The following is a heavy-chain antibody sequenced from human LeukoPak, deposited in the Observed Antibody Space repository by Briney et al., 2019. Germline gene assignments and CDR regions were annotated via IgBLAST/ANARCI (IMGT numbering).Heavy chain of an antibody. V-gene: IGHV4-38-2*01. CDR1: GYSISCGYY. J-gene: IGHJ4*02. Sequence: SETLSLTCAVSGYSISCGYYWGWIRQPPGKGLEWIGSIYHSGSTYYNPSLKSRVTISVDTSKNQFSLKLSSVTAADTAVYYCARQAVAGVSDWGQGTLVTVSS. CDR2: IYHSGST. CDR3: ARQAVAGVSD. D-gene: IGHD6-19*01.